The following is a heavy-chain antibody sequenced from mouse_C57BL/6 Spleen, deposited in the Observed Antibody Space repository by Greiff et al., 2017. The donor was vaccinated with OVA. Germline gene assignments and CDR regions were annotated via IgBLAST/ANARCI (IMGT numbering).Heavy chain of an antibody. CDR3: TRDDPSGTGLYFDY. J-gene: IGHJ2*01. Sequence: EVQVVESGEGLVKPGGSLKLSCAASGFTFSSYAMSWVRQTPEKRLEWVAYISSGGDYINYADTVKGRFTISRDNARNTLYLQMSSLKSEDTAMYYYTRDDPSGTGLYFDYWGQGTTLTVSS. D-gene: IGHD3-3*01. V-gene: IGHV5-9-1*02. CDR2: ISSGGDYI. CDR1: GFTFSSYA.